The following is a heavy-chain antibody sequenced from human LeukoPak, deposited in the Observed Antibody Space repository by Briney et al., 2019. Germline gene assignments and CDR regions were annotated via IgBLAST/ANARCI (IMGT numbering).Heavy chain of an antibody. V-gene: IGHV1-18*01. CDR1: GYTFTSYG. CDR3: ARGGIRLWSRSPFDY. CDR2: ISAYNGNT. Sequence: ASVKVSCKASGYTFTSYGISWVRQAPGQGLEWMGWISAYNGNTNYAQKLQGRVTMTTDTSTSTAYMELRSLRSDDTAVYYCARGGIRLWSRSPFDYWGQGTLVTVSS. D-gene: IGHD5-18*01. J-gene: IGHJ4*02.